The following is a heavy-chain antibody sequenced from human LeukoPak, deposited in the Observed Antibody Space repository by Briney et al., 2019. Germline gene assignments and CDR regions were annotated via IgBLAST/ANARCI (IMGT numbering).Heavy chain of an antibody. V-gene: IGHV3-66*01. CDR3: ASSSIAARPFDY. J-gene: IGHJ4*02. CDR2: ICSGGST. Sequence: GGSLRLSCAASGFTLSSNYMSWVRPAPGKGLEWVAVICSGGSTYYADSVKGRFTISRDNSKNTLYLQMNSRRAEDTAVYYCASSSIAARPFDYWGQGTLVTVSS. CDR1: GFTLSSNY. D-gene: IGHD6-6*01.